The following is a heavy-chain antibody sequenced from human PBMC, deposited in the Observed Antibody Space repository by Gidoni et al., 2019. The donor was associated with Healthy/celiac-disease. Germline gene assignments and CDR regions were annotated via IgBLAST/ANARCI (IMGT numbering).Heavy chain of an antibody. J-gene: IGHJ4*02. CDR3: ARDRMGTISYFDY. D-gene: IGHD5-12*01. CDR2: IYSGGST. Sequence: EVQLVEPGGGLVQPGGSLRRSCAASGFTVSSNYMSWVRQAPGKGLEWVSVIYSGGSTYYADSVKGRFTISRDNSKNTLYLQMNSLRAEDTAVYYCARDRMGTISYFDYWGQGTLVTVSS. CDR1: GFTVSSNY. V-gene: IGHV3-66*01.